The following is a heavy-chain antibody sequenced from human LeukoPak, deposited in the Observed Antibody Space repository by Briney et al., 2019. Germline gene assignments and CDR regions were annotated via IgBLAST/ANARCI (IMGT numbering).Heavy chain of an antibody. CDR2: INPDSGVT. Sequence: ASVTVSCQASGYTFSAYYMNWVRQAPGQGLEWMGWINPDSGVTKYAQRFQGRVTMTRDTSISTVYMELSGPTPDDTAVFYCARGETLLHYWGQGTLVTVSS. CDR3: ARGETLLHY. J-gene: IGHJ4*02. CDR1: GYTFSAYY. V-gene: IGHV1-2*02. D-gene: IGHD2/OR15-2a*01.